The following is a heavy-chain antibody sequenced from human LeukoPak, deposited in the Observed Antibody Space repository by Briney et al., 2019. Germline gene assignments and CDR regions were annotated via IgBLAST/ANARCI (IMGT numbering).Heavy chain of an antibody. V-gene: IGHV4-61*02. D-gene: IGHD3-16*01. Sequence: SQTLSLTCTVSGGSISSGSYYWSRIRQPTGKGLEWIGRIYTSGSTNYNPSLKSRVTISVDTSKNQFSLKLSSVTAADTAVYYCARGGYYFDYWGQGTLVTVSS. CDR1: GGSISSGSYY. CDR2: IYTSGST. CDR3: ARGGYYFDY. J-gene: IGHJ4*02.